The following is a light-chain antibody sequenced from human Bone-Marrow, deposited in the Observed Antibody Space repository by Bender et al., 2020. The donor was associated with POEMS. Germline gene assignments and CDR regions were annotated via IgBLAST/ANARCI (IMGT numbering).Light chain of an antibody. J-gene: IGLJ1*01. V-gene: IGLV2-14*03. Sequence: QSALTQPASVSGSLGQSITISCTGTSTDIGGHTYVSWYQQHPGKAPKLVICDVSTRPSGVSSRFSGSKSGNTASLTIAGLQPEDEAAYYCTSFTSGRTLYVFGTGTKVTAL. CDR2: DVS. CDR1: STDIGGHTY. CDR3: TSFTSGRTLYV.